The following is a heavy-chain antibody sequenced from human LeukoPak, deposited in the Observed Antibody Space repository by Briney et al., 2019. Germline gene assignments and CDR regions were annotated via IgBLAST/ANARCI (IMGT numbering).Heavy chain of an antibody. D-gene: IGHD3-9*01. J-gene: IGHJ3*02. CDR1: GGTFSSYG. V-gene: IGHV1-69*06. CDR2: IIPIFGTT. CDR3: ARSAANYDILTGRGAFDI. Sequence: SSVKVSCKASGGTFSSYGISLVRQAPGQGLEWMGGIIPIFGTTSYAQKFQGRVTITADKSTNTAYMELSSLRSEDTAVYYCARSAANYDILTGRGAFDICGQGTMVTVSS.